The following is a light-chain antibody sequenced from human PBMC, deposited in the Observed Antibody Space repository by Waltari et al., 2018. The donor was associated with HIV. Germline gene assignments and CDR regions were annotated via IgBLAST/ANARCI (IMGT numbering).Light chain of an antibody. Sequence: SYELTQPPSVSVSPGQTARITCSGAVLPKPFAYWYQQKPGQAPVVVISKDSERPSGIPERFSGSSSGTTVTLTISGVQAEDEADYYCQSADSSGTYAVFGGGTQLTVL. V-gene: IGLV3-25*03. CDR1: VLPKPF. CDR2: KDS. CDR3: QSADSSGTYAV. J-gene: IGLJ7*01.